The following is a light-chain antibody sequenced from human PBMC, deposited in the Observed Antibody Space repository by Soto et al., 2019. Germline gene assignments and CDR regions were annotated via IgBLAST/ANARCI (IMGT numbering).Light chain of an antibody. J-gene: IGLJ1*01. CDR3: QSNDNGLSCSDV. V-gene: IGLV1-40*01. CDR1: SSNIGAGYD. Sequence: QSALTQPPSVSGAPGQRVTISCTGSSSNIGAGYDVNWYQQLPETAPKLLIFGDSNRPSGVPDRFSGSKSGTSASLVITGLQADDEADDYCQSNDNGLSCSDVFGTGTKVTVL. CDR2: GDS.